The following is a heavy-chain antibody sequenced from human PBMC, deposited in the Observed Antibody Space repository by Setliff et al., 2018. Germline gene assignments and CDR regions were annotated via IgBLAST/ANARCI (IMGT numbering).Heavy chain of an antibody. CDR1: GYTFSNYG. V-gene: IGHV1-18*01. Sequence: ASVKVSCKASGYTFSNYGISWVRQVPGEGLEALGRIDPRDDFTVYAERFKDRLTITADTSTDTSYMELNSLRSDDTAVYYCARSVEKGLESWFDPWGQGTLVTVSS. CDR3: ARSVEKGLESWFDP. J-gene: IGHJ5*02. D-gene: IGHD6-6*01. CDR2: IDPRDDFT.